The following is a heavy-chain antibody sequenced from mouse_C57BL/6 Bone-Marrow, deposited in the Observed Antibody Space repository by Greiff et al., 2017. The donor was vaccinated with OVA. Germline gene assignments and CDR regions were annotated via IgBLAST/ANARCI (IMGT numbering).Heavy chain of an antibody. J-gene: IGHJ1*03. CDR3: ARPLPGYFDV. CDR1: GYTFTSYW. Sequence: QVQLQQPGAELVRPGTSVKLSCKVSGYTFTSYWMHWVKQRPGQGLEWIGVIDPSDSYTNYNQKFKGKATLTVDTSSSTAYMQLSSLTSEDSAVYYCARPLPGYFDVGGTGTTVTVSS. V-gene: IGHV1-59*01. CDR2: IDPSDSYT.